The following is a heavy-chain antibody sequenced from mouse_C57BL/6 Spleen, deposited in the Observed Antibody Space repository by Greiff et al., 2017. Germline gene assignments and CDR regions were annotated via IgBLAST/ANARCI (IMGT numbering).Heavy chain of an antibody. CDR3: AREGDGSHDY. CDR1: GYAFSSSW. CDR2: IYPGDGDT. D-gene: IGHD1-1*01. Sequence: VQLQQSGPELVKPGASVKISCKASGYAFSSSWMNWVKQRPGKGLEWIGRIYPGDGDTNYNGKFKGKATLTADKSSSTAYMQLSSLTSEDSAVYFCAREGDGSHDYWGQGTTLTVSS. J-gene: IGHJ2*01. V-gene: IGHV1-82*01.